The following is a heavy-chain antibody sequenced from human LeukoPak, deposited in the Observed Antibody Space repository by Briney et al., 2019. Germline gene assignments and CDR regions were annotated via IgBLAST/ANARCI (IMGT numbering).Heavy chain of an antibody. J-gene: IGHJ4*02. CDR2: INHSGST. D-gene: IGHD6-19*01. CDR1: GGSFSDYY. V-gene: IGHV4-34*01. CDR3: ARHGSASGWYRSHFDY. Sequence: SGTLSLTCAVYGGSFSDYYWSWIRQTPGKGLEWIGEINHSGSTSYNSSLKSRVTISVDTSKNQFSLKLSSVTAADTAVYYCARHGSASGWYRSHFDYWGQGTLVTVSS.